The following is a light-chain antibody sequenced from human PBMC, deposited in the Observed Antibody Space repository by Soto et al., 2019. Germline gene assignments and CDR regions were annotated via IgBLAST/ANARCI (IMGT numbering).Light chain of an antibody. CDR1: QSVSSY. CDR3: QQRSNWRWT. J-gene: IGKJ1*01. V-gene: IGKV3-11*01. Sequence: EIVLTQSPATLSLSPGERATLSCRASQSVSSYLAWYQQKPGQAPRLLIYDASNRATGIPARFSGSGSGTAFTLTSSSLDPEDFAVYYCQQRSNWRWTFGQGTKVDIK. CDR2: DAS.